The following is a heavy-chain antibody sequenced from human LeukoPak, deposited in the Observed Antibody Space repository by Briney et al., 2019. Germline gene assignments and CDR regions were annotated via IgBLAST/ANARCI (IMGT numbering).Heavy chain of an antibody. Sequence: SETLSLTCAVYGGSFSGYYWSWIRQPPGKGLEWIGEINHSGSTNYNPSLKSRVTISVDTSKNQFSLKLSSVTAADTAVYYCARLSRTKQGFDPWGQGTLVTVSS. CDR2: INHSGST. D-gene: IGHD2-2*01. V-gene: IGHV4-34*01. J-gene: IGHJ5*02. CDR1: GGSFSGYY. CDR3: ARLSRTKQGFDP.